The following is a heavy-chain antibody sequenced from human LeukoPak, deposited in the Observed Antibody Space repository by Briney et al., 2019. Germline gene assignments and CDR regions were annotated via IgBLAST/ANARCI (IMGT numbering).Heavy chain of an antibody. J-gene: IGHJ4*02. CDR2: ISYDGSEK. D-gene: IGHD6-13*01. CDR1: GFIFSNYG. CDR3: ARAHGYSSSWRIDY. Sequence: GGSLRLSCAASGFIFSNYGMHWVRQAPGKGLEWVLFISYDGSEKYYADSVKGRFTISRDSSKNTLYLQMNSLRAEDTAVYYCARAHGYSSSWRIDYWGQGTLVTVSS. V-gene: IGHV3-30*03.